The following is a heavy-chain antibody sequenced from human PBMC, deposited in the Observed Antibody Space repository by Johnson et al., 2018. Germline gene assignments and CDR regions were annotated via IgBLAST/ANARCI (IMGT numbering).Heavy chain of an antibody. J-gene: IGHJ6*02. CDR1: GFTFSSYG. V-gene: IGHV3-NL1*01. D-gene: IGHD3-16*02. CDR2: IYSGGST. CDR3: ARELIVSV. Sequence: QVQLVESGGGLVQPGRSXRLSCAASGFTFSSYGMHWVRQAPGKGLEWVAVIYSGGSTYYADSVKGRFTISRDNSKHTRYLQMNSLRAEDTAVYYWARELIVSVWGQGTTVTVSS.